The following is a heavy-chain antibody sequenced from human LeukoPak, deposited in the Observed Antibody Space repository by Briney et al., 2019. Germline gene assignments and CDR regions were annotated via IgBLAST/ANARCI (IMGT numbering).Heavy chain of an antibody. CDR2: INSDGSST. Sequence: PGGSLRLSCAASGFTFSSYWMHWVRQAPGKGLVWVSRINSDGSSTSYADSVKGRFTISRDNAKNTLYLQMNSLRAEDTAVYYCARSRGYKDAFDIWGQGTMVTVSS. J-gene: IGHJ3*02. V-gene: IGHV3-74*01. CDR3: ARSRGYKDAFDI. D-gene: IGHD5-18*01. CDR1: GFTFSSYW.